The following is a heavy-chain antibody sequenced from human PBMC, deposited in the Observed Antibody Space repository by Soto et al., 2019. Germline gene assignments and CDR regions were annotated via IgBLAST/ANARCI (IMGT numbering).Heavy chain of an antibody. V-gene: IGHV1-69*02. CDR2: VNPILSRS. CDR3: ATSYGSGYRAFDY. Sequence: QVQLVQSGAEVKRPGSSVKVSCKASGDTFNFYSINWVRQAPGLGLEWLGRVNPILSRSNYAQRFQGRVTMTADNSTSTAYMILNSLKSEDTAIYYCATSYGSGYRAFDYWGQGALVTVSS. J-gene: IGHJ4*02. D-gene: IGHD3-10*01. CDR1: GDTFNFYS.